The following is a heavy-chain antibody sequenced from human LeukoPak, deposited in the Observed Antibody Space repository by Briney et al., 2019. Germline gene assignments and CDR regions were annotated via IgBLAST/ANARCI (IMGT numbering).Heavy chain of an antibody. Sequence: GGSLRLSCAASGFTFSSYSMNWVRQAPGKGLEWVSSISSSSSYIYYADSVKGRFTISRDNAKNSLYLQMNSLRAEDTAAYYCARGGWGSGSYRGLIDYWGQGTLVTVSS. CDR2: ISSSSSYI. CDR1: GFTFSSYS. J-gene: IGHJ4*02. V-gene: IGHV3-21*01. CDR3: ARGGWGSGSYRGLIDY. D-gene: IGHD1-26*01.